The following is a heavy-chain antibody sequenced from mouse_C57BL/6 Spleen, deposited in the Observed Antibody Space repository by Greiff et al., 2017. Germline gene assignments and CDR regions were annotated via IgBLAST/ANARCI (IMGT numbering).Heavy chain of an antibody. Sequence: VQLQQSGPELVKPGASVKISCKASGYTFTDYYMNWVKQSHGKSLEWIGDINPNNGGTSDNQKFKGKATLTVDKSSSTAYMELRSLTSEDSAVYYCARFQFSSWFAYWGQGTLVTVSA. CDR2: INPNNGGT. V-gene: IGHV1-26*01. CDR1: GYTFTDYY. CDR3: ARFQFSSWFAY. J-gene: IGHJ3*01.